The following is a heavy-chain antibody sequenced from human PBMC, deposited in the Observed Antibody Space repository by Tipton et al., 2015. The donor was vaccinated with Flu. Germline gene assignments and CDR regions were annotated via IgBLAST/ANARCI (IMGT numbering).Heavy chain of an antibody. D-gene: IGHD3-10*02. CDR3: ARHTGDSVRGVIDY. V-gene: IGHV4-38-2*02. J-gene: IGHJ4*02. CDR1: GDSISSDYY. CDR2: IYHRGTT. Sequence: TLSLTCTISGDSISSDYYWGWVRRPPGKGLEWIGTIYHRGTTYYNPSLRSRLTISVDTSKNQFSLRLSSVTAADTAVYYCARHTGDSVRGVIDYWGQGTLVTVSS.